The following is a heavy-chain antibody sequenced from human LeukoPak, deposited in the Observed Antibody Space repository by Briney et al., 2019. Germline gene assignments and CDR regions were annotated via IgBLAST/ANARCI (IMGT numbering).Heavy chain of an antibody. CDR2: ISGSGRST. D-gene: IGHD6-13*01. J-gene: IGHJ4*02. V-gene: IGHV3-23*01. CDR3: AKVLPTAGLDY. Sequence: GGSLRLSCLASGFTFSNFAMSWVRQAPGKGLEWVSAISGSGRSTYYADSVKGRFIISRDNSKNTLYLQMNSLRAEDKAIFYCAKVLPTAGLDYWGQGTLVTVSS. CDR1: GFTFSNFA.